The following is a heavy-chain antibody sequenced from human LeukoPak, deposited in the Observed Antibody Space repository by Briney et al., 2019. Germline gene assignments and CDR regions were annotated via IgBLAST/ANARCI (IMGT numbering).Heavy chain of an antibody. CDR2: ISSSSSTI. Sequence: PGGTLRLSCAASGFTFSSYGMSWVRQAPGKGLEWVSAISSSSSTIYYADSVKGRFTISRDNAKNSLYLQMNSLRAEDTAVYYCARAQGDYGDYAFDYWGQGTLVTVSS. CDR3: ARAQGDYGDYAFDY. D-gene: IGHD4-17*01. V-gene: IGHV3-48*01. J-gene: IGHJ4*02. CDR1: GFTFSSYG.